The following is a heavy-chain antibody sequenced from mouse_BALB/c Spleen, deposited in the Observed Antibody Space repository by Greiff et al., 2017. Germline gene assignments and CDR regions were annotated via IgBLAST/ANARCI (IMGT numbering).Heavy chain of an antibody. J-gene: IGHJ4*01. Sequence: QVQLQQPGAELVMPGASVKMSCKASGYTFTDYWMHWVKQRPGQGLVWIGAIDTSDSYTSYNQKFKGKATLTVDESSSTAYMQLSSLTSEDSAVYYCCRFTTADAMDYWGQGTSVTVSS. V-gene: IGHV1-69*01. CDR3: CRFTTADAMDY. D-gene: IGHD1-2*01. CDR1: GYTFTDYW. CDR2: IDTSDSYT.